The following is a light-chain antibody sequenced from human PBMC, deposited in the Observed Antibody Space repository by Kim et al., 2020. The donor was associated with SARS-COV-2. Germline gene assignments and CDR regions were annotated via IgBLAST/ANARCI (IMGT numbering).Light chain of an antibody. J-gene: IGLJ3*02. CDR2: QDS. CDR1: KLGDKY. CDR3: QAWDSSTYWV. V-gene: IGLV3-1*01. Sequence: VSPGQTASITCSGDKLGDKYACWYQQKPGQYPVLVIYQDSKRPSGIPERFSGSNSGNTATLTISGTQAMDEADYYCQAWDSSTYWVFGGGTQLTVL.